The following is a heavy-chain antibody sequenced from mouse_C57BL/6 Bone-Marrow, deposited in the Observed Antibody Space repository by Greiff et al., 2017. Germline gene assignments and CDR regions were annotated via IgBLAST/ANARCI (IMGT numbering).Heavy chain of an antibody. CDR2: INPSSGYT. CDR3: ASAAYDYPFDY. J-gene: IGHJ2*01. CDR1: GYTFTSYW. D-gene: IGHD2-4*01. V-gene: IGHV1-7*01. Sequence: VQLQESGAELAKPGASVKLSCKASGYTFTSYWMYWVKQRPGQGLEWIGYINPSSGYTKYNQKFKDKATLTADKSSSTAYMQLSSPTYEDSAVYYCASAAYDYPFDYWGQGTTLTVSS.